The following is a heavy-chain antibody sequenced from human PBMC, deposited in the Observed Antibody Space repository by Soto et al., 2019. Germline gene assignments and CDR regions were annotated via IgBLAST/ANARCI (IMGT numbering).Heavy chain of an antibody. J-gene: IGHJ6*02. CDR1: GGTFSSYA. V-gene: IGHV1-69*01. Sequence: QVQLVQSGAEVKKPGSSVKVSCKASGGTFSSYAISWVRQAPGQGLEWMGGIIPIFGTANYAQKFQGRVTITADESTSTAYMELSSLRSEDTAVYYCASAFWSGYYRYYYGMDVWGQGTTLTVSS. CDR2: IIPIFGTA. D-gene: IGHD3-3*01. CDR3: ASAFWSGYYRYYYGMDV.